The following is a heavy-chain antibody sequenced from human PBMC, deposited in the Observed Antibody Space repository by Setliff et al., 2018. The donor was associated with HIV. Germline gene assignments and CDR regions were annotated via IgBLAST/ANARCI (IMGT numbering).Heavy chain of an antibody. Sequence: GGSLRLSCAASGFTFSSYWMHWVRQAPGKGLVWVANIKPDGSEKYYVDSVKGRFTISRDNAKNSLYLQMDSLRVEDTTVYYCTRKLAPGHGMDVWGQGTTVTVSS. CDR1: GFTFSSYW. CDR2: IKPDGSEK. CDR3: TRKLAPGHGMDV. D-gene: IGHD3-3*02. V-gene: IGHV3-7*01. J-gene: IGHJ6*02.